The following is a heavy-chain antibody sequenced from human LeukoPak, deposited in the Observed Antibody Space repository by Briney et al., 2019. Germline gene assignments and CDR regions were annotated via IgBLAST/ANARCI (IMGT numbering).Heavy chain of an antibody. CDR1: AYRFSSYY. J-gene: IGHJ4*02. Sequence: ASVRVSCKTPAYRFSSYYIHWVRQAPGQGLEWMGIINPSGGSTRYSQKFQGRVSMTSELSTSTVYMELRSLRSEDTALYYCARGNVRWELPTHISDSWGQGTLVAVSS. D-gene: IGHD1-26*01. CDR3: ARGNVRWELPTHISDS. V-gene: IGHV1-46*01. CDR2: INPSGGST.